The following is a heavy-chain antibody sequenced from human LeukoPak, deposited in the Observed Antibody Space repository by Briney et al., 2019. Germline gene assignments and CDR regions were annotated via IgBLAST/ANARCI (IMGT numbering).Heavy chain of an antibody. CDR1: GFTFSSYA. CDR2: VSYDGSNK. D-gene: IGHD4-23*01. CDR3: ARFNGGNSFFHYGMDV. Sequence: PGGSLRLSCAPSGFTFSSYAIHWVRRAPGKGLEWVAVVSYDGSNKYYADSVKGRFTISRDSSKNTLYLQMSSLRTEDTAIYYCARFNGGNSFFHYGMDVWGQGTTVIVSS. V-gene: IGHV3-30-3*01. J-gene: IGHJ6*02.